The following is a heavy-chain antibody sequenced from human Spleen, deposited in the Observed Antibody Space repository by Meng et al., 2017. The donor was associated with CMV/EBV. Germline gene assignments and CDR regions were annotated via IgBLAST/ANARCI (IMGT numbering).Heavy chain of an antibody. V-gene: IGHV3-48*03. J-gene: IGHJ4*02. CDR1: GFTFSSYE. CDR2: ISSSGSTI. Sequence: GGSLRLSCAASGFTFSSYEMNWVRQAPGKGLEWVSYISSSGSTIYYADSVKGRFTISRDNAKNSLYLQMNSLRAEDTAVYYCARDNLRTGGTDYWGQGTLVTVSS. D-gene: IGHD1-1*01. CDR3: ARDNLRTGGTDY.